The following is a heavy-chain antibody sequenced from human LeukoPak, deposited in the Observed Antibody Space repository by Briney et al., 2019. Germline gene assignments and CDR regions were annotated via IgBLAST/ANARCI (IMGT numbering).Heavy chain of an antibody. CDR2: IRSKAYGGTT. D-gene: IGHD6-13*01. Sequence: GGSLRLSCTASGFTFCDYAMSWFRQAPGKGLEWVGFIRSKAYGGTTEYAASVKGRFTISRDDSKSIAYLQMNSLKTEDTAVYYCTRVIAAAGTGEVDYWGQGTLVTVSS. J-gene: IGHJ4*02. CDR1: GFTFCDYA. CDR3: TRVIAAAGTGEVDY. V-gene: IGHV3-49*03.